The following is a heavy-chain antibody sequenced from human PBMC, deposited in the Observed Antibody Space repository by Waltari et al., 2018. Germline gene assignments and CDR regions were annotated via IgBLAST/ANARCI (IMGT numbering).Heavy chain of an antibody. Sequence: EVQLVESGGGLVQPGRSLRLSCAASGFTFDDYAMHWVRQAPGKGLEWVSGISWNSGSIGYADSVKGRFTISRDNAKNSLYLQMNSLRAEDTALYYCAKDSLPGIAAANDYWGQGTLVTVSS. CDR3: AKDSLPGIAAANDY. D-gene: IGHD6-13*01. CDR1: GFTFDDYA. CDR2: ISWNSGSI. J-gene: IGHJ4*02. V-gene: IGHV3-9*01.